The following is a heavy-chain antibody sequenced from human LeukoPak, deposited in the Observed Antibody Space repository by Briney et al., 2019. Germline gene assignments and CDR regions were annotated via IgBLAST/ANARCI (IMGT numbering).Heavy chain of an antibody. Sequence: GASVKVSCKASGGTFSSYAISWVRQAPGQGLEWMGGIIPIFGTANYAQKFRGRVTITADKSTSAAYMELSSLRSEDTAVYYCAGGYCSSTSCYPWGQGTLVTVSS. J-gene: IGHJ5*02. CDR2: IIPIFGTA. CDR1: GGTFSSYA. D-gene: IGHD2-2*01. CDR3: AGGYCSSTSCYP. V-gene: IGHV1-69*06.